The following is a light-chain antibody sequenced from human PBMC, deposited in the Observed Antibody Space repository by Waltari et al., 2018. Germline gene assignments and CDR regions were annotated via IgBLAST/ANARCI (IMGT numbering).Light chain of an antibody. Sequence: DIQLTQSPSSLSAFVRDRVTITCRASESIGNYLNWYQQKPGRAPNLLIYTASTLQSGVPSRFSGNGSGTDFTLSINSLQPEDFATYFCQQSYSTQFTFGPGTKEDIK. J-gene: IGKJ3*01. V-gene: IGKV1-39*01. CDR2: TAS. CDR3: QQSYSTQFT. CDR1: ESIGNY.